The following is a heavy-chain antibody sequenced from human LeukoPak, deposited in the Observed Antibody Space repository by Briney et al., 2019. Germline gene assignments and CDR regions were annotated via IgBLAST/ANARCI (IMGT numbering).Heavy chain of an antibody. D-gene: IGHD2-15*01. V-gene: IGHV3-7*05. Sequence: PGGSLRLSCAASGFTFSSYWMIWVRQAPGKGLEWLANIKQDGSEKYYVDSVKGRFTISRDNAKKSLYLQMNSLRVEDTAVYYCAREDQPRGTFDYWGQGTLVTVSS. CDR3: AREDQPRGTFDY. J-gene: IGHJ4*02. CDR1: GFTFSSYW. CDR2: IKQDGSEK.